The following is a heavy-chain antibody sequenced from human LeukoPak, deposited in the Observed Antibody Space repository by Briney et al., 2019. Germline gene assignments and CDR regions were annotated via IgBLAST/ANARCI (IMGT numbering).Heavy chain of an antibody. V-gene: IGHV4-38-2*01. CDR2: IYHSGST. D-gene: IGHD2-2*01. CDR3: ASGPIVVVPADPYDWFDP. CDR1: GYSISSGYY. Sequence: KTSETPSLTCAVSGYSISSGYYWGWIRQPPGKGLEWIGSIYHSGSTYYNPSLKSRVTISVDTSKNQFSLKLSSVTAADTAVYYCASGPIVVVPADPYDWFDPWGQGTLVTVSS. J-gene: IGHJ5*02.